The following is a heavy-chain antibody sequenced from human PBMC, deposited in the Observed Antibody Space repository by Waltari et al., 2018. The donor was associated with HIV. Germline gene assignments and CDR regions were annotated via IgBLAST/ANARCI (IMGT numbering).Heavy chain of an antibody. CDR3: ARDRVIVVVSFSYYYGMDV. Sequence: QVQLVQSGAEVKKPGSSVKVSCKASGGTFSSYAISWVRQAPGHGLEWMGGIIPIFGTANYAQKFQGRVTITADESTSTAYMELSSLRSEDTAVYYCARDRVIVVVSFSYYYGMDVWGQGTTVTVSS. J-gene: IGHJ6*02. V-gene: IGHV1-69*01. D-gene: IGHD3-22*01. CDR1: GGTFSSYA. CDR2: IIPIFGTA.